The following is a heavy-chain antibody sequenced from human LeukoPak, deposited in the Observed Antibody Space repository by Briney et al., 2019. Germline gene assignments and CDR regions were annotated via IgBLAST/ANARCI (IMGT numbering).Heavy chain of an antibody. CDR3: AKDQGYSGYDYSYYYYCMDV. D-gene: IGHD5-12*01. CDR1: GFTFSSYG. CDR2: ISYDGSNK. Sequence: GWSLRLSCAASGFTFSSYGMHWVRQAPGKGLEWVAVISYDGSNKYYADSVKGRFTISRDNSKNTLYLQMNSLRAEDTAVYYWAKDQGYSGYDYSYYYYCMDVWGQGTTVTVSS. J-gene: IGHJ6*02. V-gene: IGHV3-30*18.